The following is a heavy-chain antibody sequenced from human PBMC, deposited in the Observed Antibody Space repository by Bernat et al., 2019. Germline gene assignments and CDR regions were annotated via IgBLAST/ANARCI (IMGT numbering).Heavy chain of an antibody. Sequence: EVRLLESGGGLVQPGGSLRLSCAASGFTFSSYAMSWVRQAPGKGLEWVSAISGSGGSTYYADSVKGRFTISRDNSKNTLYLQMNSLRAEDTAVYYCAKDGGRIWGSYRGNWFDPWGQGTLVTVSS. V-gene: IGHV3-23*01. D-gene: IGHD3-16*02. CDR3: AKDGGRIWGSYRGNWFDP. CDR2: ISGSGGST. CDR1: GFTFSSYA. J-gene: IGHJ5*02.